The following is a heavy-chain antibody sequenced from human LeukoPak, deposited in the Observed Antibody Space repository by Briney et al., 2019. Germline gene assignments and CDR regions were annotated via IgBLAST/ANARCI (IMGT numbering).Heavy chain of an antibody. CDR3: AKEYSSGGYCFDY. Sequence: GGSLRLSCSASGFIISNYAMHWVRQAPGKGLEWVAVISYDGSNKYYADSVKGRFTISRDNSKNTVYLQMNSLRAEDTAVYYLAKEYSSGGYCFDYGGRGPLVTVS. J-gene: IGHJ4*02. CDR2: ISYDGSNK. D-gene: IGHD6-19*01. CDR1: GFIISNYA. V-gene: IGHV3-30*04.